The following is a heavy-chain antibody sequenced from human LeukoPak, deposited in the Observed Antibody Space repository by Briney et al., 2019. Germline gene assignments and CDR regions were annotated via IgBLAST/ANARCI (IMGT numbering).Heavy chain of an antibody. CDR3: ASTRGGVWGSYRDAFDI. J-gene: IGHJ3*02. Sequence: GGSLRLSCAASGFTFDDYGMSWVRQAPGKGLEWVSGINWNGGSTGYADSVKGRFTISRDNAKNSLYLQMNSLRAEDTALYYCASTRGGVWGSYRDAFDIWGQGTMVTVSS. CDR1: GFTFDDYG. CDR2: INWNGGST. D-gene: IGHD3-16*02. V-gene: IGHV3-20*04.